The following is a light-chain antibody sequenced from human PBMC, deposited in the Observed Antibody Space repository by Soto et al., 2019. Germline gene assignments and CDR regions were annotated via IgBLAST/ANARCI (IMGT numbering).Light chain of an antibody. CDR3: QHSHSAPT. J-gene: IGKJ5*01. Sequence: DVKIAESPSSLAACMGDRDTITFRASQCISTYLNWYQHKPGKAPKLLIYAASSLQSGVPSRFSGSGSATDFTLTISSLPTEDFATYYCQHSHSAPTFGEGTRLEIK. V-gene: IGKV1-39*01. CDR1: QCISTY. CDR2: AAS.